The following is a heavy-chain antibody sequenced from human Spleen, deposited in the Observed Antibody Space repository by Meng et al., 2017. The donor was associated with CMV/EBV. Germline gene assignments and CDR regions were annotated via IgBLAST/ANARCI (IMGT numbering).Heavy chain of an antibody. V-gene: IGHV4-38-2*02. CDR2: INHSGST. CDR1: GYSISSGYY. CDR3: ARGIAVALV. J-gene: IGHJ4*02. D-gene: IGHD6-19*01. Sequence: SETLSLTCTVSGYSISSGYYWGWIRQPPGKGLEWIGEINHSGSTNYNPSLKSRVTISVDTSKNQFSLKLSSVTAADTAVYYCARGIAVALVWGQGTLVTVSS.